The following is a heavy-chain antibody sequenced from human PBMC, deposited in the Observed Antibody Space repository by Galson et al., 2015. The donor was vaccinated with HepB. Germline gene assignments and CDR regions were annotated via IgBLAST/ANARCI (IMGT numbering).Heavy chain of an antibody. V-gene: IGHV1-8*01. Sequence: SVKVSCKASGYTFTSYDVTWVRQAPGQGLEWMGWMNPKSTNTGYALKFQGRVTMTGDTSMDTAYMELSSLTSEDTAVYYCARAVRNQLLSEYWGQGTLVTVSS. D-gene: IGHD1-26*01. J-gene: IGHJ4*02. CDR1: GYTFTSYD. CDR2: MNPKSTNT. CDR3: ARAVRNQLLSEY.